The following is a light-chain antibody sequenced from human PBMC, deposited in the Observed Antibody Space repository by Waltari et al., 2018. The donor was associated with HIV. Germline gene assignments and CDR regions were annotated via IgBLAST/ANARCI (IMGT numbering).Light chain of an antibody. CDR3: ATWDNSLSIGV. J-gene: IGLJ3*02. CDR1: SSDIGSYP. Sequence: QSVLTQPPSVSAAPGQKVTIPCSGSSSDIGSYPVSWYQQFPGTAPRRLIFYTYKRPSGIPDRFSASKSGTSATLDITGLQTGDEADYYCATWDNSLSIGVFGGGTKLTVL. CDR2: YTY. V-gene: IGLV1-51*01.